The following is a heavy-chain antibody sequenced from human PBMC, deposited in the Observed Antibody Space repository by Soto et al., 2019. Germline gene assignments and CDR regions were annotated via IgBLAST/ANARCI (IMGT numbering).Heavy chain of an antibody. J-gene: IGHJ4*02. CDR2: ISSSGSTI. Sequence: GGSLRLSCAASGFTFSDYYMSWIRQAPGKGLEWVSYISSSGSTIYYADSVKGRFTISRDNAKNSLYLQMNSLRAEDTAVYYCARPPTVTNRADDYWGQGTLVTVSS. CDR3: ARPPTVTNRADDY. CDR1: GFTFSDYY. V-gene: IGHV3-11*01. D-gene: IGHD4-17*01.